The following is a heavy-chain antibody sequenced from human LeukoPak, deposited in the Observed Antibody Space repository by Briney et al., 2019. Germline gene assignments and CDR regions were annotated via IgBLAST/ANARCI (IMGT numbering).Heavy chain of an antibody. CDR1: GYTFTSYD. V-gene: IGHV1-8*01. CDR3: CAGAGSYYLYMDV. D-gene: IGHD3-10*01. CDR2: MNPNSGNA. Sequence: ASVKVSCKASGYTFTSYDINWVRQATGQGLEWMGWMNPNSGNAGYAQKFQGRVTMTRNNSISTAYMELSSLRSEDRAVYYCCAGAGSYYLYMDVWGKGTTVTVSS. J-gene: IGHJ6*03.